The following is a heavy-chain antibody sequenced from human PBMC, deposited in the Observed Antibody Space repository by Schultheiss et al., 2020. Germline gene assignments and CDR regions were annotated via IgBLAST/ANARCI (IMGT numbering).Heavy chain of an antibody. CDR3: ARGLSSVIVVAATPWFDP. CDR2: MNHGGSA. CDR1: GGSFSGYY. Sequence: SQTLSLTCAVYGGSFSGYYWSWIRQPPGKGLEWIGEMNHGGSANYNPSLKSRVTISIDTSKNQFSLKLGSVTAADTAVYYCARGLSSVIVVAATPWFDPWGQGTLVTVSS. J-gene: IGHJ5*02. D-gene: IGHD2-15*01. V-gene: IGHV4-34*01.